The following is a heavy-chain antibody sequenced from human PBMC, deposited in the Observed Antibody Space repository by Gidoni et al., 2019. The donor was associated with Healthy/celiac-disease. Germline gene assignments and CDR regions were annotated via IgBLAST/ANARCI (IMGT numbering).Heavy chain of an antibody. V-gene: IGHV3-23*01. Sequence: EVQLLESGGGLVQPGGSLSLSCSASGFTFRSYAMRWVRQAPGKGLEWVSAISGSGGSTYYAESVKGRFTIYRDNSKNTLYLQMNSLRAEDTAVYYCATYDSSGYVRYFQHWGQGTLVTVSS. CDR1: GFTFRSYA. D-gene: IGHD3-22*01. CDR2: ISGSGGST. CDR3: ATYDSSGYVRYFQH. J-gene: IGHJ1*01.